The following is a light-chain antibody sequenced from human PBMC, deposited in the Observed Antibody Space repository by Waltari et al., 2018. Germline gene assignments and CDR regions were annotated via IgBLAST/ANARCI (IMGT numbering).Light chain of an antibody. Sequence: EIVLTQSPGTLSLSPGERATLSCRASQSISSTYLAWYQQKPGQAPSLLIYAASSMATGIPDRFSGSGSGTDFTLTINRLEPEDFAVYYCQQSDTSSVTFGQGTRLEIK. V-gene: IGKV3-20*01. CDR2: AAS. J-gene: IGKJ5*01. CDR3: QQSDTSSVT. CDR1: QSISSTY.